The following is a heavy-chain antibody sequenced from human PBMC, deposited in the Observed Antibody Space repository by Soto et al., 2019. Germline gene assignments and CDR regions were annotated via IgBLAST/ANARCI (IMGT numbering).Heavy chain of an antibody. CDR2: ISSNGGST. Sequence: VGSLRLSCAASGFTFSSYAMHWVRQAPGKGLEYVSVISSNGGSTYYANSVKGRFTISRDNSKNTLYLQMGSLRAEDMAVYYCARTSGYAFDYWGQGTLVTVSS. D-gene: IGHD5-12*01. J-gene: IGHJ4*02. V-gene: IGHV3-64*01. CDR3: ARTSGYAFDY. CDR1: GFTFSSYA.